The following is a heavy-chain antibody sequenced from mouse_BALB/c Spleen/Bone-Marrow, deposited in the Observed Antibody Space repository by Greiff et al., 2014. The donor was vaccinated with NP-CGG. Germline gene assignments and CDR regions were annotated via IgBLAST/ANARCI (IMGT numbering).Heavy chain of an antibody. Sequence: VQLKESGGGLVQPGGSRKLSCAASGFTFSSFGMHWVRQAPEKGLEWVAYISSGSSTIYYADTLKGRFTISRDNPKNTLFLQMTSLRSEDTAMYCCARARSTMITTGTLDYWGQGTSVTVSS. CDR3: ARARSTMITTGTLDY. CDR1: GFTFSSFG. J-gene: IGHJ4*01. CDR2: ISSGSSTI. V-gene: IGHV5-17*02. D-gene: IGHD2-4*01.